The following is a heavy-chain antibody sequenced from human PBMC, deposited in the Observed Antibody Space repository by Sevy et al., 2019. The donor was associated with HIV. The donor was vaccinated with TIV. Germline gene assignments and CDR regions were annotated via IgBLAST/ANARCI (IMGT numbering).Heavy chain of an antibody. CDR3: TTDGGGYNYGYSFDY. Sequence: GGSLRLSCAASGFTFSNAWMNWVRQAPGKGLEWVGRIKSKTDGGTTDYAAPVKGRLTISRDDSKNTLYLQMNSLKTEDTAVYHCTTDGGGYNYGYSFDYWGQGTLVTVSS. V-gene: IGHV3-15*07. CDR1: GFTFSNAW. D-gene: IGHD5-18*01. J-gene: IGHJ4*02. CDR2: IKSKTDGGTT.